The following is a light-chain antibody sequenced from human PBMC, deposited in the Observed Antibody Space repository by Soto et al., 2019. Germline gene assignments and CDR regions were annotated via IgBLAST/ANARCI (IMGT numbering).Light chain of an antibody. CDR1: SGHNNYA. J-gene: IGLJ2*01. CDR3: QTWGTGIVV. Sequence: QPVLTQSPSASASLGASVKLTCTLSSGHNNYAIAWHQQQPEKGPRYLMKLNSDGSHSKGDGIPDRFSGSSSGTERYLIISSLQYEDEADYYCQTWGTGIVVFGGGTKLTVL. CDR2: LNSDGSH. V-gene: IGLV4-69*01.